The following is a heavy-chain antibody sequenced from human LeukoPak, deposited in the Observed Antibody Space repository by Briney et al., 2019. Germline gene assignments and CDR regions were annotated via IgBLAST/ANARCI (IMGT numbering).Heavy chain of an antibody. CDR3: ARWGGYSYGYDY. CDR2: IYSGGST. J-gene: IGHJ4*02. CDR1: GFTVSSNY. Sequence: GGSLRLSCAASGFTVSSNYMSWVRRAPGKGLEWVSVIYSGGSTYYADSVKGRFTISRDNSKNTLYLQMNSLRAEDTAVYYCARWGGYSYGYDYWGQGTLVTVSS. D-gene: IGHD5-18*01. V-gene: IGHV3-53*01.